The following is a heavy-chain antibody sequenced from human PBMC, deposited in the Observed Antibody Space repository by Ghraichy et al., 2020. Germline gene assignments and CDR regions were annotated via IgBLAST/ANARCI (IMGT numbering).Heavy chain of an antibody. Sequence: GGSLRLSCAASGFTFSGYWMSWVRQAPGKGLEWVANMDQDGSEKYYVDSVRGRFTISRDNVKNSLYLQMNSLRADDTALYYCARADAYSGDYWGQGTLVTVSS. J-gene: IGHJ4*02. CDR3: ARADAYSGDY. CDR2: MDQDGSEK. V-gene: IGHV3-7*03. D-gene: IGHD1-26*01. CDR1: GFTFSGYW.